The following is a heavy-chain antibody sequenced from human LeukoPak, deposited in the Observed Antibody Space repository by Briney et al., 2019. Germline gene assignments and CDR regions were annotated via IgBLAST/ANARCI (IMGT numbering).Heavy chain of an antibody. CDR3: ARPGDYVWGSYRYYFDY. Sequence: VASVKVSCKASGYTFTSYGISWVRQAPGQGLEWMGWINAYNGNTNYAQKLQGRVTMTTDTSTSTAYMELRSLRSDDTAVYYCARPGDYVWGSYRYYFDYWGQGTLVTVSS. J-gene: IGHJ4*02. D-gene: IGHD3-16*02. CDR1: GYTFTSYG. V-gene: IGHV1-18*01. CDR2: INAYNGNT.